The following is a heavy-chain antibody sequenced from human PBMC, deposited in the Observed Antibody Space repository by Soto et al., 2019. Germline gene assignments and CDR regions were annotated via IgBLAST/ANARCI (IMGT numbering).Heavy chain of an antibody. V-gene: IGHV1-18*04. D-gene: IGHD3-22*01. CDR3: ARGNYFDSSGPFDY. CDR2: ISGYNGNT. CDR1: GYTFTSYG. J-gene: IGHJ4*02. Sequence: QVQLVQSGAEVKKSGASVKVSCKASGYTFTSYGITWVRQAPRQGLEWMGWISGYNGNTNYAQMLQGRITMTIDTSTSTAYMDLRSLKSDDTAVYFCARGNYFDSSGPFDYWGQGTLVTGSS.